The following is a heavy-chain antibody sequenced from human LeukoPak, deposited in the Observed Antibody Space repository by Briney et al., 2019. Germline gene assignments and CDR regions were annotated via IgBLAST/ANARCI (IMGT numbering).Heavy chain of an antibody. V-gene: IGHV6-1*01. J-gene: IGHJ4*02. CDR3: ASDVGTSGWYTFDY. CDR2: TYYKSKLYN. Sequence: SQTLSLTCGLSSDIFSSNNGAWNWIRQSPSRGLEWLERTYYKSKLYNDYAGSMKGRITISPDTSKNQFSLQLNSVTPEDTAVYYCASDVGTSGWYTFDYWGQGTLVTVSS. CDR1: SDIFSSNNGA. D-gene: IGHD6-19*01.